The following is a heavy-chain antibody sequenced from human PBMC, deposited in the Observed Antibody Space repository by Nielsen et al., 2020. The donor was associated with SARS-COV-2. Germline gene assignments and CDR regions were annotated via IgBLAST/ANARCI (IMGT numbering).Heavy chain of an antibody. V-gene: IGHV3-49*04. D-gene: IGHD3-10*01. CDR3: TRDLIYYYYGMDV. J-gene: IGHJ6*02. Sequence: GGSLRLSCTASGFTFGDSAMSWVRQAPGKGLEWVGFIRSKAYGGTTEYAASVKGRFTISSDDSKSIAYLQMNSLKTEDTAVYYCTRDLIYYYYGMDVWGQGTTVTVSS. CDR2: IRSKAYGGTT. CDR1: GFTFGDSA.